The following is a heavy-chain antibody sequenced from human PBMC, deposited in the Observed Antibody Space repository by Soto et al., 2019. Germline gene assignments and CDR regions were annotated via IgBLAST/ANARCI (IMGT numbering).Heavy chain of an antibody. J-gene: IGHJ5*02. CDR1: GYTFTSYY. CDR3: ARVVGALGHWFDP. Sequence: ASVKVSCKASGYTFTSYYMHWVRQAPGQGLEWMGIINPSGGSTRYAQKFQGRVTMTRDTSTSTVYMELSSLRSEDTAVYYCARVVGALGHWFDPWGQGTLVTVS. CDR2: INPSGGST. D-gene: IGHD1-26*01. V-gene: IGHV1-46*01.